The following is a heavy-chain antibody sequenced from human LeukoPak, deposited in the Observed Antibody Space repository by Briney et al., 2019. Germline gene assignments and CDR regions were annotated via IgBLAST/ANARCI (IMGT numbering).Heavy chain of an antibody. V-gene: IGHV3-23*01. D-gene: IGHD3-3*01. CDR1: GFTFSSYA. Sequence: GGSLRLSCAASGFTFSSYAMSWVRQAPGKGLEWVSAISGSGGSTYYADSVKGRFTISRDNSKNTLYLQMNSLRAEDTAVYYCAKDSRIRFLEWISMGTFDYWGQGTLVTVSS. J-gene: IGHJ4*02. CDR3: AKDSRIRFLEWISMGTFDY. CDR2: ISGSGGST.